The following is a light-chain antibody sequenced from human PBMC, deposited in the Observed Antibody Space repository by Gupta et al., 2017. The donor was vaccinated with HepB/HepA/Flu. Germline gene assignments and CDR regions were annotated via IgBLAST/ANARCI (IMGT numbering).Light chain of an antibody. CDR2: GAS. V-gene: IGKV3-20*01. Sequence: EIVLTQSPGTLSLSPGERATLSCRASHSVSSAYLAWYQQKPGQAPRLLIYGASTTATGIPDRFSGSGSGTDFTLTISRLEPEDFAVYYCQQYGSSPPLTFGQGTRLEIK. CDR3: QQYGSSPPLT. CDR1: HSVSSAY. J-gene: IGKJ5*01.